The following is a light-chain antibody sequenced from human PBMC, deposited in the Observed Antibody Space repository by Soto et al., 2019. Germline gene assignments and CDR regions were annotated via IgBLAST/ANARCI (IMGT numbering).Light chain of an antibody. CDR2: AAS. J-gene: IGKJ1*01. CDR1: QSISSY. CDR3: QQSYSTPRT. Sequence: DIQMTQSPSSLSASVGDRVTITCLASQSISSYLNWYQQKPGKAPKHLIYAASSLQSGVPSRFSGSGSGTDFTLTISSLQPEDFATYYCQQSYSTPRTFGQGTKVDIK. V-gene: IGKV1-39*01.